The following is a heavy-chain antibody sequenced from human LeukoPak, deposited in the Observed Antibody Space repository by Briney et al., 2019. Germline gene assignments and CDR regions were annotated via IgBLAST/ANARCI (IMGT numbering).Heavy chain of an antibody. V-gene: IGHV3-43*01. Sequence: GGSLRLSCAASGFTFDDYTMHWVRQAPGKCLEWVSLITHDGGSTFYADSVKGRFTISRDNRKKSLYLQMNSLRTEDTALYYCATERQKYFDYWGQGTLVTVSS. CDR1: GFTFDDYT. CDR2: ITHDGGST. CDR3: ATERQKYFDY. J-gene: IGHJ4*02.